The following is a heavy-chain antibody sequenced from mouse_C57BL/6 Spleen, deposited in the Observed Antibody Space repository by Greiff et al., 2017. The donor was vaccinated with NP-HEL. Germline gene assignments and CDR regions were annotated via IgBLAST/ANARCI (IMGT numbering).Heavy chain of an antibody. CDR3: ARNGVYSSGYTLAWFAY. V-gene: IGHV1-72*01. Sequence: VQLQQPGAELVKPGASVKLSCKASGYTFTSYWMHWVKQRPGRGLEWIGRIDPNSGGNKYNEKFKSKATLTVDKPSSTAYMQLRSLTSEDSAVYYCARNGVYSSGYTLAWFAYWGQGTLVTVS. J-gene: IGHJ3*01. CDR1: GYTFTSYW. CDR2: IDPNSGGN. D-gene: IGHD3-2*02.